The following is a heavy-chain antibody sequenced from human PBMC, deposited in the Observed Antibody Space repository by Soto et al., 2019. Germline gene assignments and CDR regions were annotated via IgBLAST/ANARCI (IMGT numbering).Heavy chain of an antibody. V-gene: IGHV3-13*01. CDR1: GFTFSSYD. CDR3: ARDAGGYSYGSFDY. D-gene: IGHD5-18*01. J-gene: IGHJ4*02. CDR2: IGTAGDA. Sequence: PGGSLRLSCAASGFTFSSYDMHWFRQATGKGLEWVSAIGTAGDAYYPGSVKGRFTISRENAKNSLYLQMNSLRAGDTAVYYCARDAGGYSYGSFDYWGQGTLVTVSS.